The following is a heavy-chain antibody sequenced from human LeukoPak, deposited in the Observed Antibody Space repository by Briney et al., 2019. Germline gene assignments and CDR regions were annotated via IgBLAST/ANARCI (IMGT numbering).Heavy chain of an antibody. D-gene: IGHD4-17*01. CDR1: GFNFRDSA. J-gene: IGHJ4*02. Sequence: PGGSLRLSCAASGFNFRDSAMHWVRQPPGKGLEGVAVTSYDGTNKYYADSVEGRFTISRDNSKNTLYLQMNSLRLEDTGVYYCAADYGDYVSPSDWGQGTLVTVSS. CDR3: AADYGDYVSPSD. V-gene: IGHV3-30*04. CDR2: TSYDGTNK.